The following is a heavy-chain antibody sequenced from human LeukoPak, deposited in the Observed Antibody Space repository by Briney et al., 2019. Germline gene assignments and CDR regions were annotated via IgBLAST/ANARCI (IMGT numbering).Heavy chain of an antibody. V-gene: IGHV4-59*01. CDR3: ARGGYYGTYDAFDI. CDR2: IYYSGST. CDR1: GGSISSYY. Sequence: SETLSLTCTVSGGSISSYYWSWIRQPAGKGLEWIGYIYYSGSTNYNPSLKSRVTISVDTSKNQFSLKLSSVSAADTAVYYCARGGYYGTYDAFDIWGQGTMVTVSS. J-gene: IGHJ3*02. D-gene: IGHD3-10*01.